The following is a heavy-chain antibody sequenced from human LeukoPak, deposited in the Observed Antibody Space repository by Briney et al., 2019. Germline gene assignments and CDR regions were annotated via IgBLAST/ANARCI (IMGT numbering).Heavy chain of an antibody. CDR2: ISNDGSST. J-gene: IGHJ4*02. CDR3: ARHLTYGGWNS. CDR1: GFTFSTYW. Sequence: GGSLRLSCAASGFTFSTYWMQWVRQAPGKGLVWVSRISNDGSSTGYADFVKGRFTISRDNAKNALYLQMNSLRAEDTAVYFCARHLTYGGWNSWGQGTLVTVSS. V-gene: IGHV3-74*01. D-gene: IGHD4-23*01.